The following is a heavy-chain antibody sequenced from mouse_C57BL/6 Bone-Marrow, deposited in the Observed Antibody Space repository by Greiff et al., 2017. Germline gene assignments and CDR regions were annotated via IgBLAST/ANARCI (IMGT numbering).Heavy chain of an antibody. CDR1: GYTFTSYW. CDR2: IDPSGSYT. CDR3: APGYFDY. V-gene: IGHV1-69*01. J-gene: IGHJ2*01. Sequence: QVQLQQPGAELVMPGASVKLSCKASGYTFTSYWMHWVKQRPGQGLEWIGEIDPSGSYTNYNQKFKGKSTLTVDKSSSTAYMQLSSLTSEDSAVYYCAPGYFDYWGQGTTLTVSA.